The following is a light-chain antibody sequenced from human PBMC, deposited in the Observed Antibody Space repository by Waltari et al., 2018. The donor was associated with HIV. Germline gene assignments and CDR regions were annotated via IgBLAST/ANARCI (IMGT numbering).Light chain of an antibody. CDR3: QQLESYTQIS. J-gene: IGKJ4*01. CDR2: AAA. Sequence: DIQLTQSPSILSASVGDRVTITCRTSQGVSSYFAWYQQKPGKGPKLLTYAAATLQSGVPSRFSGSGSGTEFTLTISSLQPEDFATYYCQQLESYTQISFGGGTKVGIK. V-gene: IGKV1-9*01. CDR1: QGVSSY.